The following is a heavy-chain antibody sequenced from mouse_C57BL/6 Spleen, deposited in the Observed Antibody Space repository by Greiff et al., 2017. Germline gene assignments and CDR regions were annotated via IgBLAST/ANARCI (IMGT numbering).Heavy chain of an antibody. CDR1: GYTFTSYW. CDR2: IDPSDSYT. Sequence: QVQLKQPGAELVMPGASVKLSCKASGYTFTSYWMHWVKQRPGQGLEWIGEIDPSDSYTNYNQKFKGKSTLTVDKSSSTAYMQLSSLTSEVSAVYYCAKYSNYYDMDYWGQGTSVTVSS. V-gene: IGHV1-69*01. D-gene: IGHD2-5*01. J-gene: IGHJ4*01. CDR3: AKYSNYYDMDY.